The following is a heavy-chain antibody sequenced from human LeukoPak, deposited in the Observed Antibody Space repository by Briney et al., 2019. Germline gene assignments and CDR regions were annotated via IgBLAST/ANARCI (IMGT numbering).Heavy chain of an antibody. J-gene: IGHJ4*02. CDR1: GFTFSSYA. CDR2: ISGSGGST. CDR3: AKKPPHCSSTSCYYFDY. V-gene: IGHV3-23*01. Sequence: PGGSLRLSCAASGFTFSSYAMSWVRQAPGKGLEWVSAISGSGGSTYYADSVKGRFTISRDNSKNTLYLQMNSLRAEDTAVYYCAKKPPHCSSTSCYYFDYWGQGTLVTVSS. D-gene: IGHD2-2*01.